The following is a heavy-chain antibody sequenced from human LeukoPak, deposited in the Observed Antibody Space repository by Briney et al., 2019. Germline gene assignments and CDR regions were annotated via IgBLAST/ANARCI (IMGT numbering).Heavy chain of an antibody. CDR3: ARGSSRGPRDAFDF. J-gene: IGHJ3*01. Sequence: GRSLRLSCAASGFTFSSYAMHWVRQAPGKGLEWVAVISYDGSNKYYADSVEGRFTISRDNSKNTLYLQMNSLRAEDTAVYYCARGSSRGPRDAFDFWGQGTMVTLSS. CDR1: GFTFSSYA. V-gene: IGHV3-30*04. D-gene: IGHD2-15*01. CDR2: ISYDGSNK.